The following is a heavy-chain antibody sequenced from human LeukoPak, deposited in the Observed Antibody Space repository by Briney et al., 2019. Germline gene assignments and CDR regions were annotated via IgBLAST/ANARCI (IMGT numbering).Heavy chain of an antibody. CDR2: ISAYDGNT. J-gene: IGHJ6*03. CDR3: ARDQYDFWSGHVYYYYYYMDV. CDR1: GYAFTSYG. V-gene: IGHV1-18*01. Sequence: ASVKVSCKASGYAFTSYGISWVRQAPGQGLEWMGWISAYDGNTNYAQKLQGRVTMTTDTSTNTAYMELRSLRSDDTAVYYCARDQYDFWSGHVYYYYYYMDVWGKGTTVTVSS. D-gene: IGHD3-3*01.